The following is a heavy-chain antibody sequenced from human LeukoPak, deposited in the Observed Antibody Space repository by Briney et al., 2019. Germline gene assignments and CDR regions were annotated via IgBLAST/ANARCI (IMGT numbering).Heavy chain of an antibody. Sequence: ASVKVSCKASGYTFTSYYMHWVRQAPGQGLEWMGIINPSGGSTSYAQKFQGRVTMTRDTSTSTVYMELSSLRSEDTAVYYCARQAYCGGDCYSDYYFDYWGQGTLVTVSS. CDR3: ARQAYCGGDCYSDYYFDY. CDR1: GYTFTSYY. J-gene: IGHJ4*02. CDR2: INPSGGST. D-gene: IGHD2-21*02. V-gene: IGHV1-46*01.